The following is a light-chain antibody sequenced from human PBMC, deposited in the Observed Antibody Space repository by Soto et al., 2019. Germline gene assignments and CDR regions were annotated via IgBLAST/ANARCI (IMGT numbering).Light chain of an antibody. J-gene: IGKJ1*01. CDR1: QSVSDK. CDR3: QQFNNWPRT. CDR2: GAS. Sequence: TALTKSPATLSVSPGERVTLSCRASQSVSDKLAWYQQKPGQAPRLLIYGASSRASGIPARFSGSGSGTDFTLTISSLQSEDFAVYYCQQFNNWPRTFGQGTKVDIK. V-gene: IGKV3-15*01.